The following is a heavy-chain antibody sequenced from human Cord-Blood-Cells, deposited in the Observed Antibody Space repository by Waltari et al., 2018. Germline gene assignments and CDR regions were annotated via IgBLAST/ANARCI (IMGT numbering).Heavy chain of an antibody. V-gene: IGHV1-24*01. CDR1: GYSLPELP. CDR3: ATGKVSVVISSPTFDY. CDR2: FDPEDGET. D-gene: IGHD3-22*01. Sequence: VQLVQSGAEVKKPGASVKVSCKVSGYSLPELPMHWVRPAPGKGLEWMGGFDPEDGETIYAQKFQGRVTMTEDTSTDTAYMELSSLRPEDTAVYYCATGKVSVVISSPTFDYWGQGTLVTVSS. J-gene: IGHJ4*02.